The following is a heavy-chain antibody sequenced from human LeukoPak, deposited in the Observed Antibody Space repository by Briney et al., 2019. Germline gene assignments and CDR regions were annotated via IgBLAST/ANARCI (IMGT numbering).Heavy chain of an antibody. CDR3: GLPKTTTSCDSFDI. Sequence: NHGESLKISCKGSGYSFTNYWIGWVRQMPGKGLEWMGIIYPGDSDTRYSPSFQGHVTISADKSISTAYLPWSSLKASDTAMYYCGLPKTTTSCDSFDIWGQGTMVSVSS. CDR1: GYSFTNYW. CDR2: IYPGDSDT. V-gene: IGHV5-51*01. J-gene: IGHJ3*02. D-gene: IGHD1-1*01.